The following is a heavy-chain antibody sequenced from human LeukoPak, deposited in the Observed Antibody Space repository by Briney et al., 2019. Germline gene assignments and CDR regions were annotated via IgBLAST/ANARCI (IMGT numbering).Heavy chain of an antibody. V-gene: IGHV3-33*01. J-gene: IGHJ4*02. CDR2: IWYDGGNK. CDR1: GFTFSSYG. Sequence: GGSLRLSCAASGFTFSSYGMHWVRQAPGKGLEWVAVIWYDGGNKYYADSVKGRFTISRDNSKNTLYLQMNSLRAEDTAVYYCARDQATGRFFDYWGQGTLVTVSS. D-gene: IGHD1-26*01. CDR3: ARDQATGRFFDY.